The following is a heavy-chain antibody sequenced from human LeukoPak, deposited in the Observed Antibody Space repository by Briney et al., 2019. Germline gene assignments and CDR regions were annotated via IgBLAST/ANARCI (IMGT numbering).Heavy chain of an antibody. V-gene: IGHV3-7*01. J-gene: IGHJ4*02. CDR1: GFTFSRHW. Sequence: GWSLRPSCAPSGFTFSRHWMSWVRQAPGKGPEWVANIKQDGSERYYVHSVKGRFTISRDNAKNSLYLQMNSLRAEDTAVYYCARDGGHSTDLDYWGQGIPVTVSS. CDR3: ARDGGHSTDLDY. CDR2: IKQDGSER. D-gene: IGHD2-8*02.